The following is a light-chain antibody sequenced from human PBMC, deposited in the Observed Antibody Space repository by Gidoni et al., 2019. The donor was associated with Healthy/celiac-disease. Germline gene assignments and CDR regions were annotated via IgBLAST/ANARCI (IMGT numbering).Light chain of an antibody. J-gene: IGKJ2*01. V-gene: IGKV3-20*01. CDR1: QSVSSSY. CDR3: QQYGSSPPYT. CDR2: GAS. Sequence: EIVLTQSPGTLSLSPGERATLSCRASQSVSSSYLAWYQQKPGQAPRLLIYGASSRATGIPDRVSGSGSGTDFTLTISRLEPEDFALYYCQQYGSSPPYTFGQXTKLEIK.